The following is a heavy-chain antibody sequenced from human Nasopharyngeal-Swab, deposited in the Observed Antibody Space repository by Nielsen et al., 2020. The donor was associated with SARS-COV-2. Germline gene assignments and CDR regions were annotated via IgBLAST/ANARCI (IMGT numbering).Heavy chain of an antibody. D-gene: IGHD1-14*01. CDR3: ASGITGAAFDI. CDR1: VGTLSSYA. Sequence: SSVTVSCKASVGTLSSYAISWVRQAPAQGLEWMGSIIPILGIANYAPKFHGRVTITPDKSTSTAYMELSSLRSEDTAVYYCASGITGAAFDIWGQGTMVTVSS. J-gene: IGHJ3*02. V-gene: IGHV1-69*04. CDR2: IIPILGIA.